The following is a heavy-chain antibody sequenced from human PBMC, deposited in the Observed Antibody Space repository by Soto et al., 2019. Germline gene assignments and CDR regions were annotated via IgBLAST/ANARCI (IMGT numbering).Heavy chain of an antibody. J-gene: IGHJ4*02. V-gene: IGHV4-61*01. CDR3: AREPYSGSYYGLFDY. D-gene: IGHD1-26*01. CDR2: IYYSGST. Sequence: SETLSLTCTVSGGSVSSGSYYWSWIRQPPGKGLEWIGYIYYSGSTNYNPSLKSRVTISVDTSKNQFSLKLSSVTAADTAVYYCAREPYSGSYYGLFDYWGQGTLVTVS. CDR1: GGSVSSGSYY.